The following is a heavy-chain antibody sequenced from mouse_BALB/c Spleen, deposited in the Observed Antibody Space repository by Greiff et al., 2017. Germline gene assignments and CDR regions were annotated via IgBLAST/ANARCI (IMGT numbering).Heavy chain of an antibody. CDR1: GFTFSSFG. V-gene: IGHV5-17*02. J-gene: IGHJ2*01. Sequence: EVHLVESGGGLVQPGGSRKLSCAASGFTFSSFGMHWVRQAPEKGLEWVAYISSGSSTIYYADTVKGRFTISRDNPKNTLFLQMTSLRSEDTAMYYCSRSDDYDGFDYWGQGTTLTVSS. CDR2: ISSGSSTI. D-gene: IGHD2-4*01. CDR3: SRSDDYDGFDY.